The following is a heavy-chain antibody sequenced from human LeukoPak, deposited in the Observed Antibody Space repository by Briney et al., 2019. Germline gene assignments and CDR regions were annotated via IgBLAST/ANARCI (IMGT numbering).Heavy chain of an antibody. Sequence: ASVKASCKASGGTFSSYAISWVRQAPGQGLEWMGGIIPIFGTANYAQKFQGRVTITADKSTSTAYMELSSLRSDDTAVYYCARDQGQWLAIYNRFDPWGQGTLVTVSS. V-gene: IGHV1-69*06. CDR1: GGTFSSYA. CDR3: ARDQGQWLAIYNRFDP. D-gene: IGHD6-19*01. J-gene: IGHJ5*02. CDR2: IIPIFGTA.